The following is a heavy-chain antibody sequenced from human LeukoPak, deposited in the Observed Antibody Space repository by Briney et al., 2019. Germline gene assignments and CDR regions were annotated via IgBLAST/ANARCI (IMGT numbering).Heavy chain of an antibody. CDR1: GGSFSGYC. V-gene: IGHV4-34*01. Sequence: SETLSLTCAVYGGSFSGYCWSWIRQPPGKGLEWIGEINHGGSTNYNPSLKTRVTISVDMSKKHFSLNLTSVTAADTGVYFCGRGPHQEWPPIQYWGQGSLVTVSS. CDR2: INHGGST. J-gene: IGHJ4*02. CDR3: GRGPHQEWPPIQY. D-gene: IGHD3-3*01.